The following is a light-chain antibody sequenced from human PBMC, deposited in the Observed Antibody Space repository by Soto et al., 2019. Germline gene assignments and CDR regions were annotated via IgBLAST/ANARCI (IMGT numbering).Light chain of an antibody. CDR1: QSISNY. CDR2: GAF. CDR3: QQSDSAPQVT. J-gene: IGKJ4*01. Sequence: DIQMTQSPSSLYASVGDRATITCRTSQSISNYLNWYQQQPGKAPKLLVYGAFSLQSVVPSRFSGSGSGTDFPRIISSLQPEDFVTYYCQQSDSAPQVTFGGGNKVEIK. V-gene: IGKV1-39*01.